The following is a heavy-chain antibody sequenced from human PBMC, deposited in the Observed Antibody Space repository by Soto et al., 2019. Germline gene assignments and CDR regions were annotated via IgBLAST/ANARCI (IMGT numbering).Heavy chain of an antibody. J-gene: IGHJ6*02. V-gene: IGHV3-11*01. CDR2: ISSSGSTI. CDR3: ARGYSNYRYYYYYGMDV. Sequence: QVQLVQSGAEVKKPGGSLRLSCAASGFTFSDYYMSWIRQAPGKGLEWVSYISSSGSTIYYADSVKGRFTISRDNAKNSLYLQMNSLRAEDTAVYYCARGYSNYRYYYYYGMDVWGQGTTVTVSS. CDR1: GFTFSDYY. D-gene: IGHD4-4*01.